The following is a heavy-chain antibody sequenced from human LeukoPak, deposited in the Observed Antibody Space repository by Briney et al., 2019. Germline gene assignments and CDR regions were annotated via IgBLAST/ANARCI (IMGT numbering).Heavy chain of an antibody. CDR2: MNPNSGNT. CDR1: GYTFTSYD. D-gene: IGHD6-6*01. Sequence: GASVKVSCKASGYTFTSYDINWVRQATGQGLEWMGWMNPNSGNTGYAQKFQGRVTITRNTSISTAYMELSSLRSEDTAVYYCARASYSSSWYYYYYYMDVWGKGTTVTVPS. J-gene: IGHJ6*03. V-gene: IGHV1-8*03. CDR3: ARASYSSSWYYYYYYMDV.